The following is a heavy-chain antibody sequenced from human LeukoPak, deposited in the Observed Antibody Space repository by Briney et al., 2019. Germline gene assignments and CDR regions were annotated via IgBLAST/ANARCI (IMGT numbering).Heavy chain of an antibody. CDR3: ARDRGYTSGPYYFDH. J-gene: IGHJ4*02. Sequence: GGSLRLSCAASGFTFSRYLMSWVRQAPGKGLEWVANIKEDGSEKYYVDSVKGRFTISRDNAKNSLYLQMNSLRAEDTAVYYCARDRGYTSGPYYFDHWGQGTLVTVSS. D-gene: IGHD6-19*01. CDR2: IKEDGSEK. V-gene: IGHV3-7*01. CDR1: GFTFSRYL.